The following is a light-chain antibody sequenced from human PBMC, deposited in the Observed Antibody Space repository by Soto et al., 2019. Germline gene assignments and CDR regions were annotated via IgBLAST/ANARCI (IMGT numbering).Light chain of an antibody. CDR1: QSVLYSSNNKNY. J-gene: IGKJ1*01. CDR2: WAS. V-gene: IGKV4-1*01. Sequence: DIVMTQSPDSLAVSLGERATINCKSSQSVLYSSNNKNYLAWYHQIPGQPPNLLIYWASTRESGVPDRFSGSGSGTDFTLTISSLQAEDVAIYYCQQYFSFPWTFGQGTKVEIK. CDR3: QQYFSFPWT.